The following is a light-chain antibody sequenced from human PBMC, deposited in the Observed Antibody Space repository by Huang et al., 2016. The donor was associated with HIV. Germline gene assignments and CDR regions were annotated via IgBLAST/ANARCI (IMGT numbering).Light chain of an antibody. V-gene: IGKV3-15*01. CDR3: QQYDNWRT. J-gene: IGKJ1*01. Sequence: EIVMTQSPATLSVSPGERATLSCRASQSVNSNLARDQQRPGQAPRLLIYGACTRATGIPDGFSGSGSGTEFSLTINNLQSEDFAIYYCQQYDNWRTFGPGTWVEIK. CDR1: QSVNSN. CDR2: GAC.